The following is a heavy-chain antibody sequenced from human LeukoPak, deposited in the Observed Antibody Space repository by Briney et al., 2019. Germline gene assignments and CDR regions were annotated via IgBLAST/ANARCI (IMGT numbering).Heavy chain of an antibody. Sequence: HGESLKISCQGPGYSFTNYWIAWVRQTPGKGLEWMGIIYPGDSDTRYSPSFQGQVTISADKSFSTAYLQWSSLKASDTAIYYCARGMTSFDYWAQGTLVTVSP. J-gene: IGHJ4*02. CDR2: IYPGDSDT. CDR1: GYSFTNYW. V-gene: IGHV5-51*01. D-gene: IGHD1-14*01. CDR3: ARGMTSFDY.